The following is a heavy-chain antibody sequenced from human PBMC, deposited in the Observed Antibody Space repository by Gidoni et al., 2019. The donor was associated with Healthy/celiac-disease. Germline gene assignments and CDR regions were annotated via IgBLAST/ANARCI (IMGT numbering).Heavy chain of an antibody. V-gene: IGHV3-13*04. Sequence: EVQLVESGGGLVHPGGSLRLSCAASGFTFSSYDMHWVRQATGKGLEWVSAIGTAGDTYYPGSVKGRFTISRENAKNSLYLQMNSLRAGDTAVYYCARGHYYGSGANYYYYYGMDVWGQGTTVTVSS. CDR3: ARGHYYGSGANYYYYYGMDV. D-gene: IGHD3-10*01. CDR1: GFTFSSYD. J-gene: IGHJ6*02. CDR2: IGTAGDT.